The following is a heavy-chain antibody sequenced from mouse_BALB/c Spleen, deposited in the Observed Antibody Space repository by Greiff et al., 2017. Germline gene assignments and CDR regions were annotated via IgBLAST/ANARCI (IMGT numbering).Heavy chain of an antibody. CDR2: INPSNGGT. V-gene: IGHV1S81*02. D-gene: IGHD2-1*01. J-gene: IGHJ2*01. Sequence: VQLQQPGAELVKPGASVKLSCKASGYTFTSYYMYWVKQRPGQGLEWIGGINPSNGGTNFNEKFKSKATLTVDKSSSTAYMQLSSLTSEDSAVYYCTRDGNYGFDYWGQGTTLTVSS. CDR1: GYTFTSYY. CDR3: TRDGNYGFDY.